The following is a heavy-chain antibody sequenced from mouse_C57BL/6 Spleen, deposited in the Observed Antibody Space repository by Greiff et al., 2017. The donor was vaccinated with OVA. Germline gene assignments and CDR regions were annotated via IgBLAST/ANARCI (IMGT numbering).Heavy chain of an antibody. CDR3: ARYDYSPFAY. J-gene: IGHJ3*01. Sequence: EVKLMESGPELVKPGASVKISCKASGYSFTGYYMNWVKQSPEKSLEWIGEINPSTGGTTYNQKFKAKATLTVDKSSSTAYMQLKSLTSEDSAVYYCARYDYSPFAYWGQGTLVTVSA. D-gene: IGHD2-4*01. CDR2: INPSTGGT. CDR1: GYSFTGYY. V-gene: IGHV1-42*01.